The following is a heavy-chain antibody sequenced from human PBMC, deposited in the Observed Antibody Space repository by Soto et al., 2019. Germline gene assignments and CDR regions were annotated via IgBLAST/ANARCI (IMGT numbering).Heavy chain of an antibody. CDR3: VKDGSSGWPYYYGMDV. CDR2: ISYDGRNK. J-gene: IGHJ6*02. CDR1: GFTFSSYG. V-gene: IGHV3-30*18. Sequence: QVQLVESGGGGVQPGRSLRLSCAASGFTFSSYGMHWVRQAPGKGLEWMAVISYDGRNKYYADSVKGRFTISRDNSKNTLYLQMSSLRPEDTAVYYCVKDGSSGWPYYYGMDVWGQGTTVTVSS. D-gene: IGHD6-19*01.